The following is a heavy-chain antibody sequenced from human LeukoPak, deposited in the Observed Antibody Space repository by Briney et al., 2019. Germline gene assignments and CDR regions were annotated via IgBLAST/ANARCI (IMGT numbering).Heavy chain of an antibody. Sequence: SQTLSLTCAISGDIVSSNSSWNWIRQSLSRGLEWLGRTYYRSKWYNDYVVSVKSRININPDTSKNQFSLQLNSVTPEDTAMYYCARGGQGDGYSADEAFDIWGQGTMVTVS. CDR3: ARGGQGDGYSADEAFDI. CDR2: TYYRSKWYN. D-gene: IGHD5-18*01. V-gene: IGHV6-1*01. J-gene: IGHJ3*02. CDR1: GDIVSSNSS.